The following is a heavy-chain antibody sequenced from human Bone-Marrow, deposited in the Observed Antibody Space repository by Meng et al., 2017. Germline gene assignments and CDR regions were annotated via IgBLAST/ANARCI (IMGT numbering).Heavy chain of an antibody. V-gene: IGHV3-23*01. CDR1: GFTFGDYA. Sequence: GESLKISCTASGFTFGDYAMSWFRQAPGKGLEWVSAISGSGGSTYYADSVKGRFTISRDNSKNTLYPQMNSLRAEDTAVYYCGDVDTAMVPFDYWGQGTLVTVSS. CDR3: GDVDTAMVPFDY. D-gene: IGHD5-18*01. CDR2: ISGSGGST. J-gene: IGHJ4*02.